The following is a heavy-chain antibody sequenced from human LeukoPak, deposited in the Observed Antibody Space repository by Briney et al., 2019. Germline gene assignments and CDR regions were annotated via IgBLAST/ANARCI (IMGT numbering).Heavy chain of an antibody. CDR1: GFTFSNYA. D-gene: IGHD3-22*01. Sequence: PGGSLRLSCGASGFTFSNYAMSWVRQAPGKGLEWVSSISGSGGSTDYADSVKGRFTMSRDKSRNTLYVQMNSLRAEDTAVYYCAKTDSSGYYYTHFNYWGQGTLVTVSS. J-gene: IGHJ4*02. V-gene: IGHV3-23*01. CDR3: AKTDSSGYYYTHFNY. CDR2: ISGSGGST.